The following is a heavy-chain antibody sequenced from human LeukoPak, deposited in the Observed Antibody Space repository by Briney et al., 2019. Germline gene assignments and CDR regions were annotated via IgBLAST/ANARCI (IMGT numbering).Heavy chain of an antibody. CDR3: ARDPIGSRWPYYFDF. CDR2: MNAGNGNT. D-gene: IGHD6-13*01. Sequence: ASVKVSCKASGYTFTSYDINWVRQATGQGLEWMGWMNAGNGNTKYSQKFQARVTITRDTSASTAYMELSSLRSEDTAVYYCARDPIGSRWPYYFDFWGQGTLVTVSS. V-gene: IGHV1-3*01. J-gene: IGHJ4*02. CDR1: GYTFTSYD.